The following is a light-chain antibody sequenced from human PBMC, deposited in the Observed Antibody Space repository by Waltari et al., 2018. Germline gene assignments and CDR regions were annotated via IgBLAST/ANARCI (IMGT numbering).Light chain of an antibody. J-gene: IGKJ4*01. CDR2: AAS. CDR1: QGISSS. CDR3: QEANSFPLT. Sequence: IQLTQSPSSLSASVGDRVTITCRASQGISSSLAWYQQTPGKAPKLLIYAASTLQSGVPSRFSGSGSGTDFTLTISSLQPEDVATYYCQEANSFPLTFGGGTKVEI. V-gene: IGKV1-9*01.